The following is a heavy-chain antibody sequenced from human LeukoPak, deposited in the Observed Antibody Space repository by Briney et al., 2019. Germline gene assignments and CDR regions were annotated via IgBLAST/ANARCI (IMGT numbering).Heavy chain of an antibody. CDR2: IWYDGSNK. Sequence: SLRLSCAASGFTFSSYGMHWVRQAPGKGLEWVAVIWYDGSNKYYADSVKGRFTISRDNSKNTMYLQMNSLRAEDTAVYYCARDRGVVPAASHYYYYYGMDVWGQGTTVTVSS. CDR1: GFTFSSYG. D-gene: IGHD2-2*01. V-gene: IGHV3-33*01. CDR3: ARDRGVVPAASHYYYYYGMDV. J-gene: IGHJ6*02.